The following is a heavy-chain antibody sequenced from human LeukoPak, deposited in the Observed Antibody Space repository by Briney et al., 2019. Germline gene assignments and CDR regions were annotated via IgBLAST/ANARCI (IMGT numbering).Heavy chain of an antibody. V-gene: IGHV3-23*01. D-gene: IGHD3-10*01. J-gene: IGHJ4*02. CDR3: ARRGGRNGWGDFDY. CDR1: GFSLSTNA. Sequence: PGGSLRLSCAASGFSLSTNAMNWVRQAPGEGLEWISTISVSGDSTFYADSVQGRLTISRDTSKNSLSLHMNSLRAEDTAVYFCARRGGRNGWGDFDYWGQGTLVTVSS. CDR2: ISVSGDST.